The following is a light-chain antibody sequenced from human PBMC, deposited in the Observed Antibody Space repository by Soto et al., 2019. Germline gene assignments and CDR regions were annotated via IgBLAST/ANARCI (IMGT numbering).Light chain of an antibody. CDR2: GAS. V-gene: IGKV3-11*01. J-gene: IGKJ4*01. Sequence: EIVLTQSPATLSLSPGERATLSCRASQSVSNFLAWYQQRPGHAPRLLLYGASNRATGTPASFSGSGSGTDFTLTSSRLEPADAEDYYCQQGSNRLTFGGGTNVEIK. CDR3: QQGSNRLT. CDR1: QSVSNF.